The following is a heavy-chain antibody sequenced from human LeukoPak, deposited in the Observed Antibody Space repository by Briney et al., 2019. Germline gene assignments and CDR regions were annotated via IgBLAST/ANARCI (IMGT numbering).Heavy chain of an antibody. D-gene: IGHD3-22*01. CDR2: ISGRGGTT. Sequence: GGSLRLSCAASGFTFTNYAMSWVRQAPGKGLEWVSSISGRGGTTYYADSEKGRFTISRDNSKNTVYLEMNSLRAEDTAVYYCAKVRGAVAITFLDYWGQGTLVTVSS. J-gene: IGHJ4*02. CDR3: AKVRGAVAITFLDY. CDR1: GFTFTNYA. V-gene: IGHV3-23*01.